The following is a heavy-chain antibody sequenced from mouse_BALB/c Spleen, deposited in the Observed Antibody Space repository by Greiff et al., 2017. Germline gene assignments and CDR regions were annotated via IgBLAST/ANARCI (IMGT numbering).Heavy chain of an antibody. CDR2: IDPENGNT. J-gene: IGHJ2*01. V-gene: IGHV14-1*02. Sequence: EVQLQQSGAELVRPGALVKLSCKASGFNIKDYYMHWVKQRPEQGLEWIGWIDPENGNTIYDPKFQGKATITADTSSNTAYLQLSSLTSEDTAVYYCARLNDGYYYFDYWGQGTTLTVSS. D-gene: IGHD2-3*01. CDR1: GFNIKDYY. CDR3: ARLNDGYYYFDY.